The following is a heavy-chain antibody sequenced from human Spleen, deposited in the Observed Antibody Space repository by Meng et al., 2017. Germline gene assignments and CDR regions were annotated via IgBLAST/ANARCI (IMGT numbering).Heavy chain of an antibody. Sequence: QGQLVQPWYDRQTPVASVNVSCTAVWITITNYVMSGMRQAPGQGLEWIGCITTKGDIPTLAHLLGRLFVLSVNTSDGTAYLQNSRLKAEDTVYYCGTDGHCNSDDGSHESWGQGTLVTVSS. CDR3: GTDGHCNSDDGSHES. J-gene: IGHJ5*02. V-gene: IGHV7-4-1*02. D-gene: IGHD2/OR15-2a*01. CDR2: ITTKGDIP. CDR1: ITITNYV.